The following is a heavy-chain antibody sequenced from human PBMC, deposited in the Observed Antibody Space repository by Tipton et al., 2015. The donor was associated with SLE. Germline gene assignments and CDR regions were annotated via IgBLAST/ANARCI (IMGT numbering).Heavy chain of an antibody. V-gene: IGHV4-34*01. D-gene: IGHD6-13*01. CDR3: ARKVTATGRVQKDY. J-gene: IGHJ4*02. Sequence: LSLTCAVYGGSFRGYYWSWIRQPPGKGLEWIGEINYIGSTDYNPSLKSRVTISVDTTKNQFSLKVNSVTAADTAVYYCARKVTATGRVQKDYWGQGTLVTVSS. CDR1: GGSFRGYY. CDR2: INYIGST.